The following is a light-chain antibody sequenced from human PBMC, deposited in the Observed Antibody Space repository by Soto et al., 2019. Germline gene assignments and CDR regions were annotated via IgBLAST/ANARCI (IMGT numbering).Light chain of an antibody. CDR3: ATRDDSLSGVV. CDR1: SSNIGNNY. J-gene: IGLJ2*01. Sequence: QSVLTQPPSASGTPGQRVTISCFGSSSNIGNNYVYWYQHLPGTAPKLIIYGNNMRPSGVPDRLSGSKSGTSASLAISGLRSEDEADYYCATRDDSLSGVVFGGGTKLTVL. CDR2: GNN. V-gene: IGLV1-47*02.